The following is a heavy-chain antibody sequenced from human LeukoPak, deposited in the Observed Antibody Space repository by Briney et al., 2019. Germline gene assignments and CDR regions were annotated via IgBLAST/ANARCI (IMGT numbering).Heavy chain of an antibody. V-gene: IGHV1-69*05. Sequence: SVKVSCKASGGTFSSYAISWVRQAPGQGLEWMGGIIPIFGTANYAQKFQGRVTITTDESTSTAYMELSSLRSGDTAVYYCAGDYYDSSDPLGIAFDIWGQGTMVTVSS. D-gene: IGHD3-22*01. J-gene: IGHJ3*02. CDR2: IIPIFGTA. CDR3: AGDYYDSSDPLGIAFDI. CDR1: GGTFSSYA.